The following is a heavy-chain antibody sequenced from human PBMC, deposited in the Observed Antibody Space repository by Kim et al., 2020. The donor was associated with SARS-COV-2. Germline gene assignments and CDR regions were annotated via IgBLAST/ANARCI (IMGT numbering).Heavy chain of an antibody. D-gene: IGHD3-3*01. Sequence: GGSLRLSCAVSGFTFDDYGMNWVRQVPGKGLEWVSNINWNGGRTTYADSVKGRFTVSRDNAKNALYLQMDGLRAEDTAFYYCARGEGATYDFWSGYHY. CDR3: ARGEGATYDFWSGYHY. J-gene: IGHJ4*01. V-gene: IGHV3-20*04. CDR1: GFTFDDYG. CDR2: INWNGGRT.